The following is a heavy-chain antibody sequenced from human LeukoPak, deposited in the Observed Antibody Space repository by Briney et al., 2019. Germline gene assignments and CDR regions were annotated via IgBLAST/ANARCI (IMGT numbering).Heavy chain of an antibody. CDR1: GGSISSSGYY. J-gene: IGHJ5*02. D-gene: IGHD1-26*01. Sequence: SETLSLTCTVSGGSISSSGYYWGWIRQPPGKGLEGIVSIYYSGSTYYNPSLKSRVTISVDTSKNQLSLKLSSLTAADTAVYYCARHEYSGSYYGLSWFDPWGQGTLVTVSS. CDR2: IYYSGST. V-gene: IGHV4-39*01. CDR3: ARHEYSGSYYGLSWFDP.